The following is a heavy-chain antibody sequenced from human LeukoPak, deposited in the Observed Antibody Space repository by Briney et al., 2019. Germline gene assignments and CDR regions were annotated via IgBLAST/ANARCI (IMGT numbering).Heavy chain of an antibody. J-gene: IGHJ4*02. CDR2: INPSSGGT. Sequence: ASVKVSCKSSGYTFTGYYMHWVRQAPGQGLEWMGWINPSSGGTNYAQKFQGRATMTRDTSISTAYMELSSLRSDDTAVYSCARAQTMAAAGTGPGDFWGQGTLVTVSS. V-gene: IGHV1-2*02. CDR1: GYTFTGYY. CDR3: ARAQTMAAAGTGPGDF. D-gene: IGHD6-13*01.